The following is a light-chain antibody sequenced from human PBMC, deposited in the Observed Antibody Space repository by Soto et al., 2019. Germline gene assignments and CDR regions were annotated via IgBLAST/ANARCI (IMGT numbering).Light chain of an antibody. V-gene: IGKV4-1*01. Sequence: DIVMTQSPDSLAVSLGERATINCKSSQSVLYSTNNKNYSAWYQQKPGQHPKLLIYWASTRESGVPDRFSGSGSGTDFTLTISSLQAEDVAVYYCQQYYSTPPYTFGQGTKLEIK. J-gene: IGKJ2*01. CDR3: QQYYSTPPYT. CDR2: WAS. CDR1: QSVLYSTNNKNY.